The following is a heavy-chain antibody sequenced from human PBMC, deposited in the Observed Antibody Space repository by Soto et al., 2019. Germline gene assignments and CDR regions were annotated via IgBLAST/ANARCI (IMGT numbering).Heavy chain of an antibody. D-gene: IGHD6-19*01. CDR3: ARVLKSSGWDNDVFDI. Sequence: GGSRGLSCAASGFTFSSYWMHWVRQAPGKGLVWVSRIGTYGSATKYADSVRGRFTISRDNAKNTMSLQMNSLRAEDTAVYYCARVLKSSGWDNDVFDIWGQGTMVTVSS. J-gene: IGHJ3*02. CDR2: IGTYGSAT. V-gene: IGHV3-74*03. CDR1: GFTFSSYW.